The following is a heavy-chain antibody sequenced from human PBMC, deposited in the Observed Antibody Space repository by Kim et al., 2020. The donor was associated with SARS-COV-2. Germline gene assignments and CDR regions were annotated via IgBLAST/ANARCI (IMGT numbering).Heavy chain of an antibody. CDR2: T. V-gene: IGHV3-49*01. CDR3: TRSTRADAFDI. D-gene: IGHD1-1*01. J-gene: IGHJ3*02. Sequence: TEHTASVKGRFTISRDDSKSIAYLQMNSLKTEDTAVYYCTRSTRADAFDIWGQGTMVTVSS.